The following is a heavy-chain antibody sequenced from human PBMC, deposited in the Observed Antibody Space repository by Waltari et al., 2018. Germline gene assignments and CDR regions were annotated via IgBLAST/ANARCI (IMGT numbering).Heavy chain of an antibody. Sequence: EVQLVESGGGLVQPGGSLRLSCAASGFTFSSYWMSWVRQAPGKGLEWVANRKQDGSEKYYVDSVKGRFTISRDNAKNSLYLQMNSLRAEDTAVYYCARTRGMPDPRFDYWGQGTLVTVSS. CDR1: GFTFSSYW. D-gene: IGHD2-2*01. CDR3: ARTRGMPDPRFDY. CDR2: RKQDGSEK. V-gene: IGHV3-7*01. J-gene: IGHJ4*02.